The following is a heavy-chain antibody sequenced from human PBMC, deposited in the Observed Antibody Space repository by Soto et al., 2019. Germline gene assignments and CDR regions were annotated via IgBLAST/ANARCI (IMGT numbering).Heavy chain of an antibody. CDR3: XXXXGYYLPDY. CDR1: GYTFTNYA. J-gene: IGHJ4*02. Sequence: QVQLVQSGAEEKKPGASVKVSCKASGYTFTNYATHWVRQAPGQRLEWMGWINAGNGNTKYSQKFQGRVTITRDTXXXXXXXXXXXXXXXXXXXXXXXXXXGYYLPDYWGQGTLVTVS. D-gene: IGHD1-26*01. V-gene: IGHV1-3*05. CDR2: INAGNGNT.